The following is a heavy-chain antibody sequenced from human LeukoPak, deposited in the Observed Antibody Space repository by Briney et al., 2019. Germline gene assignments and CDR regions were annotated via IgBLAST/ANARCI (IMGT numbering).Heavy chain of an antibody. Sequence: GGSLRLSCAASGSTFSSYDMHWVRQAPGKGLEYVASISDKGGNTYYPNSVKGRFTISRDNSKKTLFLQMGSLRAEDTAMYYCVREGETTGKGGLDYWGQGTLVTVSS. D-gene: IGHD4-11*01. CDR1: GSTFSSYD. V-gene: IGHV3-64*01. CDR2: ISDKGGNT. CDR3: VREGETTGKGGLDY. J-gene: IGHJ4*02.